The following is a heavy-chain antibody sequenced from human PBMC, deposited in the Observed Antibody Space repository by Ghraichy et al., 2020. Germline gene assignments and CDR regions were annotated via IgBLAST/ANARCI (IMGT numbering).Heavy chain of an antibody. CDR3: AKDLYSSREYYYYMDV. J-gene: IGHJ6*03. V-gene: IGHV3-23*01. CDR1: GFTFSSYA. CDR2: ISGSGGST. D-gene: IGHD6-13*01. Sequence: GGSLRLSCAASGFTFSSYAMSWVRQAPGKGLEWVSAISGSGGSTYYADSVKGRFTISRDNSKNTLYLQMNSLRAEDTAVYYCAKDLYSSREYYYYMDVWGKGTTVTVSS.